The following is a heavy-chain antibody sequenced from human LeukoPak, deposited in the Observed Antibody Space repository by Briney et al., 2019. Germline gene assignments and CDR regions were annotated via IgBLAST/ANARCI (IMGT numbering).Heavy chain of an antibody. D-gene: IGHD3-3*01. CDR3: TPFGPFGVVTRYYFDY. V-gene: IGHV3-15*07. J-gene: IGHJ4*02. Sequence: PGGSLRLSCAASGFTFSNAWMNWVRQAPGKGLEWVGRIKSKTDGGTTDYAAPVKGRFTISRDDSKNTRYLQMNSLKTEDTAVYYCTPFGPFGVVTRYYFDYWGQGTLVTVSS. CDR2: IKSKTDGGTT. CDR1: GFTFSNAW.